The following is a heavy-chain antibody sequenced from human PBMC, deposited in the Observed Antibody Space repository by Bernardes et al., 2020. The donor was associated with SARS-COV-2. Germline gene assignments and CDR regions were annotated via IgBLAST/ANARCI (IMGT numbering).Heavy chain of an antibody. V-gene: IGHV4-39*01. J-gene: IGHJ6*02. D-gene: IGHD2-21*01. Sequence: SETLSLTCTVSGGSISSSSYYWGWIRQPPGKGLEWIGSIYYSGSTYYNPSLKSRVTISVDTSKNQFSLKLSSVTAADTAVYYCARPILFQTYYYGMDVWGQGTTVTVSS. CDR3: ARPILFQTYYYGMDV. CDR2: IYYSGST. CDR1: GGSISSSSYY.